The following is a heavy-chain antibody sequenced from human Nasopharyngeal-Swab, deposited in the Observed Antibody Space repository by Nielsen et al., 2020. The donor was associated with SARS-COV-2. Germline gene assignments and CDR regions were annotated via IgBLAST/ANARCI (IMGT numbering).Heavy chain of an antibody. Sequence: KVSCKGSGYSFTNYLIAWVRQMPGKGLEWMGIIYPGDSDTRYNPSFQGQVTISVDKSISTAYLQWSSLKSSDTAMYYCARSTLTPYNNYGMDVWGQGTTVTVSS. V-gene: IGHV5-51*01. CDR2: IYPGDSDT. CDR3: ARSTLTPYNNYGMDV. CDR1: GYSFTNYL. D-gene: IGHD1-14*01. J-gene: IGHJ6*02.